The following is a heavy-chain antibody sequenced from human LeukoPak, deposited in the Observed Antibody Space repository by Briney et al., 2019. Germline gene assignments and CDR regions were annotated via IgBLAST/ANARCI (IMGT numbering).Heavy chain of an antibody. D-gene: IGHD1-1*01. J-gene: IGHJ4*02. CDR2: ISSSSSYI. CDR1: GFTFDDYA. V-gene: IGHV3-21*01. CDR3: ARVQLERAAFDY. Sequence: GGSLRLSCAASGFTFDDYAMHWVRQAPGKGLEWVSSISSSSSYIYYADSVKGRFTISRDNAKNSLYLQMNSLRAEDTAVYYCARVQLERAAFDYWGQGTLVTVSS.